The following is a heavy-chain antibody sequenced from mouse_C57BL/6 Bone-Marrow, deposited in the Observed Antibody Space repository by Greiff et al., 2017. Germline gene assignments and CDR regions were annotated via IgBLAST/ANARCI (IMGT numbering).Heavy chain of an antibody. J-gene: IGHJ4*01. Sequence: QVQLQQSGAELMKPGASVKLSCKATGYTFTGYWIEWVKQRPGHGLEWIGEILPGSGSTNSNEKFKGKATFTADTSSNTAYMQLSSLTTEDSAIYYCARSRLRYAMDYWGQGTSVTVSS. CDR2: ILPGSGST. V-gene: IGHV1-9*01. D-gene: IGHD1-2*01. CDR3: ARSRLRYAMDY. CDR1: GYTFTGYW.